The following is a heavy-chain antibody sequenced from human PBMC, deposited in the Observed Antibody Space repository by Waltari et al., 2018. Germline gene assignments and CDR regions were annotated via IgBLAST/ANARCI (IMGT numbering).Heavy chain of an antibody. D-gene: IGHD1-1*01. Sequence: QVQLVHSGAEVKKPGASVKVSCKASGYTFTSYAMHCVRQAPGQRLEWMGWINAGKGNTNYAQEFQGRVTITRDTSASTAYMELSSLRSEDMAVYYCAREQERGAFDIWGQGTMVTVSS. J-gene: IGHJ3*02. CDR2: INAGKGNT. V-gene: IGHV1-3*03. CDR3: AREQERGAFDI. CDR1: GYTFTSYA.